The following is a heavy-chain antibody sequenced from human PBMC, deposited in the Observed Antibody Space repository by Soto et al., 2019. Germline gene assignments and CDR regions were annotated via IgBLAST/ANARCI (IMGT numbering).Heavy chain of an antibody. CDR1: GFTFSSYA. Sequence: VQLLESGGGLVQPGGSLRLSCAASGFTFSSYAMSWVLQAPGKGLEWVLAISGSGGSTYYADSVKGRFTISRDNSKKTRYLPMNSLRAEYTAVYYCAKEPGPWPEVGISPLVFDPWGQGTLVTAS. D-gene: IGHD1-26*01. V-gene: IGHV3-23*01. CDR3: AKEPGPWPEVGISPLVFDP. J-gene: IGHJ5*02. CDR2: ISGSGGST.